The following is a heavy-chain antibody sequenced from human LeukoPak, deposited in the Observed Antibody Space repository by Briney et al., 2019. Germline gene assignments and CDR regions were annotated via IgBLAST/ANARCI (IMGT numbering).Heavy chain of an antibody. J-gene: IGHJ4*02. CDR1: GGSISSSSYY. Sequence: SETLSLTCTVSGGSISSSSYYWGWIRQPPGKGLEWIGSIYYSGSTYYNPSLKSRVTISVDTSKNQFSLKLSSVTAADTAVYYCARRALHLYYFDYWGQGTLVTVSS. CDR2: IYYSGST. CDR3: ARRALHLYYFDY. V-gene: IGHV4-39*01.